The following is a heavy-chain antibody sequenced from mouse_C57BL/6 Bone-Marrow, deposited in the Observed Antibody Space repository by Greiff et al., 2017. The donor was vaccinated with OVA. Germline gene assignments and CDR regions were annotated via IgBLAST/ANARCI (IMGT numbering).Heavy chain of an antibody. J-gene: IGHJ2*01. V-gene: IGHV14-2*01. D-gene: IGHD1-1*01. CDR1: GFNIKDYY. CDR2: IDPEDGET. Sequence: EVQLQESGAELVKPGASVKLSCTASGFNIKDYYMHWVKQRTEQGLEWIGRIDPEDGETKYAPNFQGKATIKADTSSNTAYLQLSSLTSENTAVYYCARSPTTVVAIDYWGQGTTLTVSS. CDR3: ARSPTTVVAIDY.